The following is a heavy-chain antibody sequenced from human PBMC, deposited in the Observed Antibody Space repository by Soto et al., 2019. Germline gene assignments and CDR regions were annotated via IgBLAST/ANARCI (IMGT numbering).Heavy chain of an antibody. CDR1: GFTFDNYA. V-gene: IGHV3-23*01. CDR3: ARGYISGWDPLYDFDS. CDR2: ITGSGAMA. J-gene: IGHJ4*02. Sequence: GGSLRLSCAASGFTFDNYAMTWVRLTPGQGLEWVSTITGSGAMAFHADSVKGRFTASRDNSKNMLFLQMNSLTVEDTAVYYCARGYISGWDPLYDFDSWGQGTLVTVSS. D-gene: IGHD6-19*01.